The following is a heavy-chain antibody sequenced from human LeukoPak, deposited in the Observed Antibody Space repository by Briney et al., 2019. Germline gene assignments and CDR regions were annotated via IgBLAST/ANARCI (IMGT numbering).Heavy chain of an antibody. Sequence: PSETLSLTCAVYGGSFSGYYWSWIRQPPGKGLEWIGEINHSGSTNYNPSLKSRVTISVDTSKNQFSLKLSSVTAADTAVYYCARASDDSSGYYYVYGRGGLDYWGQGTLVTVSS. V-gene: IGHV4-34*01. CDR2: INHSGST. D-gene: IGHD3-22*01. CDR1: GGSFSGYY. J-gene: IGHJ4*02. CDR3: ARASDDSSGYYYVYGRGGLDY.